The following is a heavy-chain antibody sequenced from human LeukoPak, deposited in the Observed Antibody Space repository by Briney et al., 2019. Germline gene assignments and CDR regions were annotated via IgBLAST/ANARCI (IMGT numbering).Heavy chain of an antibody. CDR1: GGSISSYY. CDR2: IYTSGST. J-gene: IGHJ4*02. V-gene: IGHV4-4*07. Sequence: SETLSLTCTVSGGSISSYYWSWIRQPAGKGLEWIGRIYTSGSTNYNPSLKSRVTISVDTSKNQFSLKLSSVTAADTAVYYCATYPFRGATHYFDYWGQGILVTVSS. CDR3: ATYPFRGATHYFDY. D-gene: IGHD3-10*01.